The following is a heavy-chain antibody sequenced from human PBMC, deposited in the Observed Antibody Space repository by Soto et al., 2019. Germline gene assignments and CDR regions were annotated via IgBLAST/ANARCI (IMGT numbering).Heavy chain of an antibody. Sequence: VQLVESGGGLEQPGRSLRLSCAGSGFTFDDYALHWVQQVTRKGLEWVSGISWNGKEIGYADSVKGRFIVSRDNAKNSLYLQLNSLRVEDTALYFCVKDSSWEPRILDFWGQGTRVTVSS. J-gene: IGHJ3*01. D-gene: IGHD1-26*01. V-gene: IGHV3-9*01. CDR3: VKDSSWEPRILDF. CDR1: GFTFDDYA. CDR2: ISWNGKEI.